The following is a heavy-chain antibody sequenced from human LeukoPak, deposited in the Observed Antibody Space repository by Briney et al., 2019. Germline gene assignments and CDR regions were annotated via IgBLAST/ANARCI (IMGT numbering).Heavy chain of an antibody. D-gene: IGHD3-22*01. CDR1: GFTFSDYW. CDR2: IKQDGSAK. J-gene: IGHJ4*02. Sequence: PGGSLRLSCVASGFTFSDYWMSWVRQAPGKGLEWVANIKQDGSAKFYVDSVKGRFTISRDNAKNSLYLQLNSLRAEDTAVYYCARDRHSSVDYWGQGTLVTVSS. CDR3: ARDRHSSVDY. V-gene: IGHV3-7*01.